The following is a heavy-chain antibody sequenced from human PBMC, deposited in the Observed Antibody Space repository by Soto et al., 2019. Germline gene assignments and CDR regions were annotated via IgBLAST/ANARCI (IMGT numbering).Heavy chain of an antibody. J-gene: IGHJ6*02. V-gene: IGHV4-31*03. CDR3: ARATPYYYYGMDV. CDR1: GGSISSGGDY. CDR2: IYYSGST. Sequence: QVQLQESGPGLVKPSQTLSLTCTVSGGSISSGGDYWSWIRQHPGKGLGWIGYIYYSGSTYYNPSLKGRVTLSVDTSKNHFSLKLSSVTAADTAVYYCARATPYYYYGMDVWGQGTTVTVSS. D-gene: IGHD2-15*01.